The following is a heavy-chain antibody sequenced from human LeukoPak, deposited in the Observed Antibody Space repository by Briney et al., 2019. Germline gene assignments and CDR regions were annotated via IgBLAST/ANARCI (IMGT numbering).Heavy chain of an antibody. D-gene: IGHD6-6*01. CDR1: GYTFTSYG. V-gene: IGHV1-18*01. Sequence: EASVKVSCKASGYTFTSYGISWVRQAPGQGLEWMGWISAYNGNTNYAQKLQGRVTMTTDTSTSTAYMELRSLRSDDTAVYYCARDKLIAARPYAFDIWGQGTMVAVSS. CDR2: ISAYNGNT. J-gene: IGHJ3*02. CDR3: ARDKLIAARPYAFDI.